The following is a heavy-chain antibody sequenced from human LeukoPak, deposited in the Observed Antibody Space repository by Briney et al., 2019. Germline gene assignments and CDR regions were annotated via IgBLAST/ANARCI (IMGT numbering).Heavy chain of an antibody. D-gene: IGHD3-3*01. CDR3: ANFFGKRRTAYGMDV. Sequence: GGYLRLSCAASGFTFSSYGMHWVRQAPGKGLEWVAVISYAAGNKYSADSVKGRFTISRDNSQNTLYLQMNSLRAEDTAVYYCANFFGKRRTAYGMDVWGQGTTVTVSS. J-gene: IGHJ6*02. CDR2: ISYAAGNK. CDR1: GFTFSSYG. V-gene: IGHV3-30*18.